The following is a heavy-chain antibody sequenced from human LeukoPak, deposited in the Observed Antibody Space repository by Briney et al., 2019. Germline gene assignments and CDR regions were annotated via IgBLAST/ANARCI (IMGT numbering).Heavy chain of an antibody. V-gene: IGHV1-18*01. CDR2: ISPYRGDT. Sequence: ASVKVSCKASGYTFNSYGMSWVRQAPGQGLEWMRWISPYRGDTEYAQKIQGRVSMTTDTSTSTAYMELRSLRSDDTAVYYCARQVLIVGGRYGMDVWGQGTTVTVSS. J-gene: IGHJ6*02. D-gene: IGHD3-22*01. CDR3: ARQVLIVGGRYGMDV. CDR1: GYTFNSYG.